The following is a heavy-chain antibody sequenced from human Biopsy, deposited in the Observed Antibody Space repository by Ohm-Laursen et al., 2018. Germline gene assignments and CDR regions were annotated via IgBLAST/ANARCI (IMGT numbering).Heavy chain of an antibody. CDR1: GGPFTGHY. D-gene: IGHD4-23*01. CDR3: ARGSNEYGGLYFPH. V-gene: IGHV4-59*11. J-gene: IGHJ1*01. Sequence: SVTLSLTCTVSGGPFTGHYWTWIRQPPGKGLEWIGHISHTGYTSYKSSLKSRVTISLDTSRKHFSLRLASLAAADTAVYYCARGSNEYGGLYFPHWGQGTLVTVSS. CDR2: ISHTGYT.